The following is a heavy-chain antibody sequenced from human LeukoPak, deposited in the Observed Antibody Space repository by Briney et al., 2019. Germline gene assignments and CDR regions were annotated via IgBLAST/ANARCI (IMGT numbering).Heavy chain of an antibody. D-gene: IGHD5-12*01. J-gene: IGHJ4*02. Sequence: PGGSLRLSCAASGFTFSGYGMHWVRQAPGKGLDWVAVIWYDGSKKYYVDSVKGRFTISRDNSKDTLYLQMNSLRAEDTAVYFCARDSGGYGLDYWGQGTLVTVSS. CDR2: IWYDGSKK. V-gene: IGHV3-33*01. CDR3: ARDSGGYGLDY. CDR1: GFTFSGYG.